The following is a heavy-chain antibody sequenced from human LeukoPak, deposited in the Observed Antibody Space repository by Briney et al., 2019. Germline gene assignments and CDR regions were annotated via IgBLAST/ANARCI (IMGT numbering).Heavy chain of an antibody. V-gene: IGHV3-7*01. J-gene: IGHJ3*02. Sequence: GGSLRLSCAASGFTFSSCAMSWVRQAPGKGLEWVANIKQDGSEKYYVDSVKGRFTISRDNAKNSLYLQMNSLRAEDTAVYYCARAIGYCSSTSCRHAFDIWGQGTMVTVSS. CDR2: IKQDGSEK. CDR1: GFTFSSCA. CDR3: ARAIGYCSSTSCRHAFDI. D-gene: IGHD2-2*01.